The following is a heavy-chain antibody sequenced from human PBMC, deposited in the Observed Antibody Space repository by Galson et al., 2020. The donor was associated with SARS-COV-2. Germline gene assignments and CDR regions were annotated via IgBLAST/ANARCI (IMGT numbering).Heavy chain of an antibody. D-gene: IGHD1-26*01. CDR1: GFTVSSNY. CDR3: ARPRDSGSYPTTKQYFYHGMDV. V-gene: IGHV3-53*01. CDR2: IFTGGTE. Sequence: GGSLRLSCAASGFTVSSNYMSWVRQAPGKGLEWVSIIFTGGTEYYADSVKGRFTVSRDNSKNTLYLQMHSLRAEDTAEYYCARPRDSGSYPTTKQYFYHGMDVWGQGTTVTVSS. J-gene: IGHJ6*02.